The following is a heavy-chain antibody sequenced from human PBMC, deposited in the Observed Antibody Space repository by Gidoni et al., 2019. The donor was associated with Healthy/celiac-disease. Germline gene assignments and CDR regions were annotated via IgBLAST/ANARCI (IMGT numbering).Heavy chain of an antibody. V-gene: IGHV3-33*01. CDR3: ARDVRDAFDI. J-gene: IGHJ3*02. Sequence: QVQLVESGGGVVQPGRSLRLSCAASGFTFSSYGMHWVRQAPGKGLEWVAVIGYDGSNKYYADSVKGRFTISRDNSKNTLYLQMNSLRAEDTAVYYCARDVRDAFDIWGQGTMVTVSS. CDR2: IGYDGSNK. CDR1: GFTFSSYG.